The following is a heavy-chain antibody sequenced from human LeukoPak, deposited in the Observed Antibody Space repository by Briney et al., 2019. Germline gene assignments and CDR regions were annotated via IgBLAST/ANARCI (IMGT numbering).Heavy chain of an antibody. D-gene: IGHD3-22*01. J-gene: IGHJ4*02. CDR2: IYYSGST. CDR1: GGSISGSSYY. Sequence: KPSETLSLTCTVSGGSISGSSYYWGWIRQPPGKGLEWIGSIYYSGSTYYNPSLKSRVTISVDTSKNQFSLKLSSVTAADTAVYYCARVRVITMIVAYEDYWGQGTLVTVSS. CDR3: ARVRVITMIVAYEDY. V-gene: IGHV4-39*07.